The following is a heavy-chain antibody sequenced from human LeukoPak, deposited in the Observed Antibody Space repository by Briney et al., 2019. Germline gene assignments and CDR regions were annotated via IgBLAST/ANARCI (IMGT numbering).Heavy chain of an antibody. CDR2: ISGSGSNT. D-gene: IGHD4-17*01. CDR3: ARVVDHDYGDYYLDY. Sequence: GGSLRLSCAASGFTFSSYAMSWVRQAPGKGLEWVSDISGSGSNTYYADSVKGRFTISRDNSKNTLYLQMNSLRAEDTAVYYCARVVDHDYGDYYLDYWGQGTLVTVSS. CDR1: GFTFSSYA. J-gene: IGHJ4*02. V-gene: IGHV3-23*01.